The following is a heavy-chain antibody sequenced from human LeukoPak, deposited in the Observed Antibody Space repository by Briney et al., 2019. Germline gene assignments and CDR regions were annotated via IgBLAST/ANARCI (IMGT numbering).Heavy chain of an antibody. V-gene: IGHV1-2*06. CDR2: INPNSGGT. CDR1: GYTFIGYY. Sequence: ASVKVSCKASGYTFIGYYMHWVRQAPGQGLEWMGRINPNSGGTNYAQKFQGRVTMTRDTSISTAYMELSRLRSDDTAVYYCASFSYSSSWYSDYWGQGTLVTVSS. D-gene: IGHD6-13*01. CDR3: ASFSYSSSWYSDY. J-gene: IGHJ4*02.